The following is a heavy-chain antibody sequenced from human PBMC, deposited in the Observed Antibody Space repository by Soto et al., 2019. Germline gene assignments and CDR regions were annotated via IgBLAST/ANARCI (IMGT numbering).Heavy chain of an antibody. J-gene: IGHJ4*02. CDR3: ARLVYDSSGYRPG. D-gene: IGHD3-22*01. V-gene: IGHV4-39*01. Sequence: PEALSHTYTVSGGSLSRNSYYWCWTRQPQGKGLEWIGSIYYSGSTYYTPSLKIRVTISVDTSKNQFSLKLSSVTAADTAVYYCARLVYDSSGYRPGWGQGTLVTVS. CDR2: IYYSGST. CDR1: GGSLSRNSYY.